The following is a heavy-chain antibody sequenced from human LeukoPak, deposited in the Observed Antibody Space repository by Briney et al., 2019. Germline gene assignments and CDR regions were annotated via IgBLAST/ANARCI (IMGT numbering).Heavy chain of an antibody. V-gene: IGHV3-66*01. J-gene: IGHJ4*02. D-gene: IGHD3-9*01. CDR2: IYSGGST. Sequence: AGGSLRLSCAASGFTVSSNYMSWVRQAPGKGLEWVSVIYSGGSTYYADSVKGRFTISRDNSKNTLYLQMNSLRAEDTAVYYCARYPHDNYDILTGYDYWGQGTLVTVSS. CDR1: GFTVSSNY. CDR3: ARYPHDNYDILTGYDY.